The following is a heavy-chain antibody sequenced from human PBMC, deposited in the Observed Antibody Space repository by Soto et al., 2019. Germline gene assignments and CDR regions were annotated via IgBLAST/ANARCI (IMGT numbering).Heavy chain of an antibody. CDR3: ARWDDYGASDQYHFDH. V-gene: IGHV1-18*01. D-gene: IGHD4-17*01. J-gene: IGHJ4*02. CDR1: GYTFTASG. CDR2: TSTYNGHT. Sequence: ASVKVSCKASGYTFTASGISWVRRAPGQGLEWMGWTSTYNGHTEYSPKFLGRVVMTTDSSADTAYLELRSLRPDDAALYYCARWDDYGASDQYHFDHWGQGTLVTVSS.